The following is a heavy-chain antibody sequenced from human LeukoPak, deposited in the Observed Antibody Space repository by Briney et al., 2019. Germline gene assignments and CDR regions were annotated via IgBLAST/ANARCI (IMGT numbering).Heavy chain of an antibody. Sequence: ASVKVSCKASGYTFTGYYMHWVRQAPGQGLEWMGWINPNSGGTNYAQKFQGRVTMTRDTSTSTAYMELSRLRSDDTAVYYCARGGYSYGLLYYYYYYMDVWGKGTTVTVSS. D-gene: IGHD5-18*01. CDR2: INPNSGGT. V-gene: IGHV1-2*02. CDR3: ARGGYSYGLLYYYYYYMDV. CDR1: GYTFTGYY. J-gene: IGHJ6*03.